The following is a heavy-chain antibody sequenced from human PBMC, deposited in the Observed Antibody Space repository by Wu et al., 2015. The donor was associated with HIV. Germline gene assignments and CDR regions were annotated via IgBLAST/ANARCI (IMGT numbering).Heavy chain of an antibody. CDR2: LNPSSGST. D-gene: IGHD3-10*01. J-gene: IGHJ3*02. CDR3: ARVGVKKKVCLGRTPMGAYDT. V-gene: IGHV1-46*01. CDR1: GYTFTSHY. Sequence: QVQLVQSGAEVTEPGASVKISCKTSGYTFTSHYLHWVRQAPGQGLEWMGILNPSSGSTGNAPKIPGQSHHDQDTSTKHKLYMDSAGSLTFNETRPCYYCARVGVKKKVCLGRTPMGAYDTWGQGKQMVIVSS.